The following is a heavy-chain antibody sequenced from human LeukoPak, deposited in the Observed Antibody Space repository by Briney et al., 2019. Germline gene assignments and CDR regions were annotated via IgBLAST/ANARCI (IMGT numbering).Heavy chain of an antibody. CDR1: GYTFTGYY. D-gene: IGHD1-26*01. CDR2: INPNSGGT. CDR3: ARVNSGSYPGGPYYFDY. Sequence: ASVKVSCKASGYTFTGYYMHWVRQAPGQGLEWMGWINPNSGGTNYAQKFQGRVTMTRDTSISTAYMELSRLGSDDTAVYYCARVNSGSYPGGPYYFDYWGQGTLVTVSS. J-gene: IGHJ4*02. V-gene: IGHV1-2*02.